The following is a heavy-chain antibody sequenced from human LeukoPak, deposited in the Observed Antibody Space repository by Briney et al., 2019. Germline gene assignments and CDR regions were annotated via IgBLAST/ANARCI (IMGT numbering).Heavy chain of an antibody. CDR1: GFTFSTYA. CDR2: ISDNGYTT. D-gene: IGHD3-22*01. V-gene: IGHV3-23*01. J-gene: IGHJ4*02. CDR3: AKYYYDSSGYYDAAPLDS. Sequence: PGGSLRLSCAASGFTFSTYAMSWVRQAPGKGLEWVSSISDNGYTTYYADSVRGRFTISRDNSKNTVYLQMIGLRAEDTAVYFCAKYYYDSSGYYDAAPLDSWGQGTLVTVSS.